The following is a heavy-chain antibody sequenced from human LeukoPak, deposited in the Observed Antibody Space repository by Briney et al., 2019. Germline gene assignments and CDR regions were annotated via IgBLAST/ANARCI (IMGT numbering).Heavy chain of an antibody. CDR1: GGTFSSYT. J-gene: IGHJ4*02. CDR2: FIPILGIA. D-gene: IGHD3-22*01. CDR3: AASTCYYDSSGYYYVDY. V-gene: IGHV1-69*02. Sequence: ATVKVSCKASGGTFSSYTISWVRQAPGQGLEWVGRFIPILGIANYAKKFQGRVTITADKSTSTAYMELSSLRSEDTAVYYCAASTCYYDSSGYYYVDYWGQGTLVTVSS.